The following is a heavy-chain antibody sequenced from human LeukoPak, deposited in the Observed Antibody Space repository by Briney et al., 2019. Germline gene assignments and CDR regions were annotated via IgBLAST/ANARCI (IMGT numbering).Heavy chain of an antibody. CDR2: IRYDGNNK. J-gene: IGHJ4*02. V-gene: IGHV3-30*02. D-gene: IGHD3-3*01. CDR3: AKDNPQVLEWSALGY. Sequence: GGSLRLSCTASGFTFSSYGMHWVRQAPGKGLEWVAFIRYDGNNKYYADSVKGRFTVSRDNSKNTLYLQMNSLRAEDTAVYYCAKDNPQVLEWSALGYWGQGTLVTVSS. CDR1: GFTFSSYG.